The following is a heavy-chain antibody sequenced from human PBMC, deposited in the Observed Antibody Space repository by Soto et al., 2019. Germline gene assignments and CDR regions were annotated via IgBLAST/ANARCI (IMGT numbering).Heavy chain of an antibody. CDR2: MYYSGIT. Sequence: PSETLPLTCTVSGGSISSYYWSWIRQSPGKGLEWIGYMYYSGITSHNPSLKSRVTISLDTSKNQFSLKLSSVTAADTAVYYCARHLVHDAFDIWGHGTMVTVSS. CDR1: GGSISSYY. V-gene: IGHV4-59*08. D-gene: IGHD3-10*02. J-gene: IGHJ3*02. CDR3: ARHLVHDAFDI.